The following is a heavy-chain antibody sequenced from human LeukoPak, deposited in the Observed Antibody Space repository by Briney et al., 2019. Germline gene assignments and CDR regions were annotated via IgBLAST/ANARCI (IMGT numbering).Heavy chain of an antibody. D-gene: IGHD6-13*01. CDR3: ARVVHSSSWYGGLDY. Sequence: PSETLSLTCTVSGGSISSGGYSWSWIRQPPGKGLEWIGYIYYSGSTNYNPSLKSRVTISVDTSKNQFSLKLSSVTAADTAVYYCARVVHSSSWYGGLDYWGQGTLVTVSS. V-gene: IGHV4-61*08. CDR2: IYYSGST. CDR1: GGSISSGGYS. J-gene: IGHJ4*02.